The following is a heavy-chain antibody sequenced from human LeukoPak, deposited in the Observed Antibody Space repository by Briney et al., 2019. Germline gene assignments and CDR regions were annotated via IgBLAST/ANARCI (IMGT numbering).Heavy chain of an antibody. V-gene: IGHV3-23*01. CDR1: GFTFSSYA. Sequence: PGGSLRLSCVASGFTFSSYAMSWVRQAPGKGLEWVSAISGSGSSTYYADSVKGRFTISRDNSKNTLFLQMNSLRAEDTAVYYCAKDGGDIVLMVYEDAFDIWGQGTMVTVSS. CDR2: ISGSGSST. J-gene: IGHJ3*02. D-gene: IGHD2-8*01. CDR3: AKDGGDIVLMVYEDAFDI.